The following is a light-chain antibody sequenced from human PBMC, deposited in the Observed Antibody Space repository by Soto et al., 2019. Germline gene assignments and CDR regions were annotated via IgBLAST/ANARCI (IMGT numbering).Light chain of an antibody. CDR1: SSNIGAGYD. CDR3: QSYDSSLSGWGV. J-gene: IGLJ2*01. Sequence: QSVLTQPPSVSGGPGQRVTISCTGRSSNIGAGYDVHWYQQLPGTAPKLLIYGNSNRPSGVPDRFSGSKSGTSASLAITGLQAEDEADYYCQSYDSSLSGWGVFGGGTKLTVL. CDR2: GNS. V-gene: IGLV1-40*01.